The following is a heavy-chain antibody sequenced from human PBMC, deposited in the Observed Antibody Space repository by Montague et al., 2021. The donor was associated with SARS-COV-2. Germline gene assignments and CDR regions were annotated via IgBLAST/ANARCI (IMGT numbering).Heavy chain of an antibody. J-gene: IGHJ1*01. Sequence: SETLSLTCTVSGGSISNSVYYWGWVRQPPGKGLEWIGSIYYTGSTYYTPSLKSRLTISVDTSENQFSLNLRSMTAADTAVYYCARHPQHWGQGTLVTVSS. CDR2: IYYTGST. CDR1: GGSISNSVYY. V-gene: IGHV4-39*01. CDR3: ARHPQH.